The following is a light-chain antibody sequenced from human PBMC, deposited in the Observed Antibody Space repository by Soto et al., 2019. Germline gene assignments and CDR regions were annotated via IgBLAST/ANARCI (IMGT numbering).Light chain of an antibody. Sequence: EIVLTQSPGTLSLSPGERATLSCRASQSVSSSYLAWYQQKPGQAPRLLIYDASSRATGIPDRFSGSGSGTDFTLTIRRLEPEDFAVYYCQQYGSSPPYTFGQGTKLEIK. CDR1: QSVSSSY. CDR2: DAS. CDR3: QQYGSSPPYT. V-gene: IGKV3-20*01. J-gene: IGKJ2*01.